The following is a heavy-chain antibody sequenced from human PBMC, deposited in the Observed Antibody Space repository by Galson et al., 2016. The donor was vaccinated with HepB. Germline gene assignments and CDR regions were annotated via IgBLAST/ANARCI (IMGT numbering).Heavy chain of an antibody. V-gene: IGHV3-48*01. CDR1: GFTFNSHS. D-gene: IGHD6-6*01. CDR2: ISSSSSTI. Sequence: SLRLSCAASGFTFNSHSMNWVRQAPGKGLEWVSYISSSSSTIYYADSMKGRFTVSRDNAKNSLYLQMNSLRADDTAVYYCARDRDFSSSSKNVGYYFDYWGQGALVTVSS. CDR3: ARDRDFSSSSKNVGYYFDY. J-gene: IGHJ4*02.